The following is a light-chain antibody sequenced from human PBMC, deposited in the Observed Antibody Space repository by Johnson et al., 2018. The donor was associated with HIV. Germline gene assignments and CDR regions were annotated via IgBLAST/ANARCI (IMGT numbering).Light chain of an antibody. J-gene: IGLJ1*01. Sequence: QSVLTQPPSVSAAPGQTVTISCSGSSSNICNNYVSWYQQLPGTAPKLIIYDNNKRPSGIPDRFSGSKSGTSATLGITGLQTGDEADYYCGTWDTSLSAGVFGPGTKVSVL. CDR2: DNN. CDR1: SSNICNNY. V-gene: IGLV1-51*01. CDR3: GTWDTSLSAGV.